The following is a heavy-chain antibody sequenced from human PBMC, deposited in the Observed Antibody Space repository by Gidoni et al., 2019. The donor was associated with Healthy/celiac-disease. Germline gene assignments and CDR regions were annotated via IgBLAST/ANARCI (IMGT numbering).Heavy chain of an antibody. CDR2: ISSSSSYI. D-gene: IGHD5-18*01. Sequence: EVQLVESGGGLVKPGGSLSLSCAASGFTFSSYSMNWVRQAPGKGLEWFSSISSSSSYIYYADSVKGGFTISRDNAKNSLYLQMNSRRAEDTAVYYCAGDTQLWDYWCQGTLVTVSS. CDR1: GFTFSSYS. CDR3: AGDTQLWDY. V-gene: IGHV3-21*01. J-gene: IGHJ4*02.